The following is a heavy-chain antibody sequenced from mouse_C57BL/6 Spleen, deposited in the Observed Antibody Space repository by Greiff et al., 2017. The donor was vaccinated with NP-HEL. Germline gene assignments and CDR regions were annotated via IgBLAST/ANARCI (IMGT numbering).Heavy chain of an antibody. J-gene: IGHJ4*01. V-gene: IGHV1-80*01. CDR3: ANYYDSSRYYAMDY. CDR2: IYPGDGDT. CDR1: GYAFSSYW. Sequence: QVQLKQSGAELVKPGASVKISCKASGYAFSSYWMNWVKQRPGKGLEWIGQIYPGDGDTNYNGKFKGKATLTADKSSSTAYMQLSSLTSEDSAVYFCANYYDSSRYYAMDYWGQGTSVTVSS. D-gene: IGHD1-1*01.